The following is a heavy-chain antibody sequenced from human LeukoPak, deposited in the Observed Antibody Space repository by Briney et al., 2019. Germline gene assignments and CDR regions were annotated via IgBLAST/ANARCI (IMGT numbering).Heavy chain of an antibody. J-gene: IGHJ4*02. V-gene: IGHV1-18*01. D-gene: IGHD3-16*01. CDR3: ARGSSIEGHVYY. CDR1: GYTFTSYG. CDR2: ISAYNGNT. Sequence: ASVKVSCKASGYTFTSYGISWVRQAPRQGLEWMGWISAYNGNTNYAQKLQGRVTMTTGTSTSTAYMELRSLRSDDTAVYYCARGSSIEGHVYYWGQGTLVTVSS.